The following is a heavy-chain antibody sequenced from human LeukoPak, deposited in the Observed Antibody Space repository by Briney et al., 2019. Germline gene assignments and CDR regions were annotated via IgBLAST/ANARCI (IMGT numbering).Heavy chain of an antibody. CDR2: IFNSGTST. V-gene: IGHV3-23*01. CDR3: AKDMYGDFGGVDY. J-gene: IGHJ4*02. Sequence: GGSLRLSCAASGFTFSTYAMTWVRQAPGKGLEWVSVIFNSGTSTYYADSVKGRFSISRDNSKNTLHLQMSSLRAEDTAVYYCAKDMYGDFGGVDYWGQGTLVTVSS. D-gene: IGHD4-17*01. CDR1: GFTFSTYA.